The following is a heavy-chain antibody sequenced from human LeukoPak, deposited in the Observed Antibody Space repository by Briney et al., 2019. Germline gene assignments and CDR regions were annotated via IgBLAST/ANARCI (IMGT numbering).Heavy chain of an antibody. D-gene: IGHD4-17*01. Sequence: PGGSLRLSCAVSGFTFSSYAMNWVRQAPGKGLEWVSYISSSGSTIYYADSVKGRFTISRDNAKNSLYLQMNSLRAEDTAVYFCARLERYGDSPFDYWGQGTLVTVSS. V-gene: IGHV3-48*03. CDR2: ISSSGSTI. CDR3: ARLERYGDSPFDY. J-gene: IGHJ4*02. CDR1: GFTFSSYA.